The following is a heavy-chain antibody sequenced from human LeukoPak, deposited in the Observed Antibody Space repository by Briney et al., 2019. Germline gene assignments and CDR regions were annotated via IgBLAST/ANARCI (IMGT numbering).Heavy chain of an antibody. CDR2: ISYDGSNK. Sequence: PGGSLRLSCAASGFIFINYDMHWVRQAPGKGLEWVAIISYDGSNKYYGDSVKGRFTISRDNSKKTLYLQMDSLRAEDTAVYYCAKAYNYGSGSYYSFFDNWGQGTLVTVSS. D-gene: IGHD3-10*01. J-gene: IGHJ4*02. V-gene: IGHV3-30*18. CDR1: GFIFINYD. CDR3: AKAYNYGSGSYYSFFDN.